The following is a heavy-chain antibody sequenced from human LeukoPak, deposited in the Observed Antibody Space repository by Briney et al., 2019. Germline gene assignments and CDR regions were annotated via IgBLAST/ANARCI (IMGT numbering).Heavy chain of an antibody. Sequence: PGGSLRLSCAASGFTFSSYAMSWVRQAPGKGLEWVSAISGSGGSTYYADSVKGRFTISRDNSKNTLYLQMNSLRAEDTAVYYCAWGPKYYDFWSGYSPLSYWGQGTLVTVSS. CDR3: AWGPKYYDFWSGYSPLSY. D-gene: IGHD3-3*01. V-gene: IGHV3-23*01. CDR2: ISGSGGST. J-gene: IGHJ4*02. CDR1: GFTFSSYA.